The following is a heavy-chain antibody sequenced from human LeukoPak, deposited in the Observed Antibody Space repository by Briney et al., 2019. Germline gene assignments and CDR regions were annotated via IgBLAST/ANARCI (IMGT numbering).Heavy chain of an antibody. CDR3: ATDRGRAVAGIYYYGMDV. D-gene: IGHD6-19*01. Sequence: ASVTVSCKVSGYTLTELSMHWVRQAPGKGLEWMGGFDPEDGETIYAQKFQGRVTMTEDTSTDTADMELSSLRSEDTAVYYCATDRGRAVAGIYYYGMDVWGQGTTVTVSS. J-gene: IGHJ6*02. CDR1: GYTLTELS. CDR2: FDPEDGET. V-gene: IGHV1-24*01.